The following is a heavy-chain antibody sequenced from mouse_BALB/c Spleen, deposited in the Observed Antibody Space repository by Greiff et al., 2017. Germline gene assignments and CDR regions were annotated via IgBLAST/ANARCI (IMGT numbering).Heavy chain of an antibody. CDR1: GFTFSSFG. J-gene: IGHJ2*01. D-gene: IGHD1-1*01. CDR2: ISSGSSTI. Sequence: EVKLVESGGGLVQPGGSRKLSCAASGFTFSSFGMHWVRQAPEKGLEWVAYISSGSSTIYYADTVKGRFTISRDNPKNTLFLQMTSLRSEDTAMYYCARWVRYYFDYWGQGTTLTVSS. CDR3: ARWVRYYFDY. V-gene: IGHV5-17*02.